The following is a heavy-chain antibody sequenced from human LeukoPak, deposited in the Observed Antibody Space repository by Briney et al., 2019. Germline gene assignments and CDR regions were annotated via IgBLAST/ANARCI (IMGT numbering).Heavy chain of an antibody. V-gene: IGHV3-11*04. J-gene: IGHJ4*02. CDR3: ANTEYQRLGTDY. CDR2: ISSDSSTI. D-gene: IGHD2-2*01. Sequence: GGSLRLSCAASGFTFSDYYMSWLRQAPGKGLEWVSYISSDSSTIYYADSVKGRFTISRDNAKNSLYLQMNSLRTEDTAVYYCANTEYQRLGTDYWGQGTLVTVSS. CDR1: GFTFSDYY.